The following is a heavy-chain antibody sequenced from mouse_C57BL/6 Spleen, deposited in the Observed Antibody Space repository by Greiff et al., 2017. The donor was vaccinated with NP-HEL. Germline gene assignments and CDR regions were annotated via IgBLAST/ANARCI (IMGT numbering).Heavy chain of an antibody. CDR3: ARLGDGNYDFDY. J-gene: IGHJ2*01. Sequence: LQESGAELVRPGASVKLSCKASGYTFTDYYINWVKQRPGQGLEWIARIYPGSGNTYYNEKFKGKATLTAEKSSSTAYMQLSSLTSEDSAVYFCARLGDGNYDFDYWGQGTTLTVSS. D-gene: IGHD2-1*01. V-gene: IGHV1-76*01. CDR1: GYTFTDYY. CDR2: IYPGSGNT.